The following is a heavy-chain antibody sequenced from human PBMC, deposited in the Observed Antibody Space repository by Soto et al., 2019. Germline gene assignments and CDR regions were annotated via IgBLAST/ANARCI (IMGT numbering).Heavy chain of an antibody. D-gene: IGHD6-13*01. CDR3: AVIAAAGNFDY. J-gene: IGHJ4*02. V-gene: IGHV3-30-3*01. Sequence: GGSLRLSCASSGVTLSSYAMHWVRQAPGKGLEWVAVISYDGSNKYYADSVKGRFTISRDNSKNTLYLQMNSLRAEDTAVYYCAVIAAAGNFDYWGQGTLVTVSS. CDR1: GVTLSSYA. CDR2: ISYDGSNK.